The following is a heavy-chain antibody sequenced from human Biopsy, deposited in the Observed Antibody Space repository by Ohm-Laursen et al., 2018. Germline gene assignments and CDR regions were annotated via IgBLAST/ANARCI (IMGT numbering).Heavy chain of an antibody. CDR2: ISPKSGDT. D-gene: IGHD6-19*01. J-gene: IGHJ4*02. CDR1: GFSFTDYY. CDR3: ALQSVAQMKNFDY. V-gene: IGHV1-2*02. Sequence: GASVKVSCKASGFSFTDYYIHWVRQAPGHGLEWMGWISPKSGDTNYAHKFQGNITMTRDTSMSTAYMEMSRLRCDDTAVYYCALQSVAQMKNFDYWGQGTLVTVSS.